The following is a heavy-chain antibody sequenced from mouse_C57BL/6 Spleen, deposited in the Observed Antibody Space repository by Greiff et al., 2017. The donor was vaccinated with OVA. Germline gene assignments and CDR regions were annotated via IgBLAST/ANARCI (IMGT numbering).Heavy chain of an antibody. D-gene: IGHD1-1*01. Sequence: QVQLQQPGAELVRPGTSVTLSCKASGYTFTSYWLHWVKQRPGQGLEWIGVIDPSDSYTNYNQKFKGKATLTVDTSSSTAYMQLSSLTSEDSAVYYCARDYGSSYRYFDVWGTGTTVTVSS. V-gene: IGHV1-59*01. J-gene: IGHJ1*03. CDR1: GYTFTSYW. CDR2: IDPSDSYT. CDR3: ARDYGSSYRYFDV.